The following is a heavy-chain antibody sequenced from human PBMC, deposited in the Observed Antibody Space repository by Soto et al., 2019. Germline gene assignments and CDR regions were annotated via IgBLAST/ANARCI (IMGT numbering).Heavy chain of an antibody. CDR1: GFTFSDYH. V-gene: IGHV3-11*01. Sequence: QVQLVESGGGLVEPGGSLRLSCAASGFTFSDYHMTWIRQAPGKGLEWVAYINPSGAPLYYADSVKGRFTISRDNAKNLLYLQMNSLRGDDTAVYYCARLGQFDYWGQGTLVTVSS. CDR3: ARLGQFDY. J-gene: IGHJ4*02. CDR2: INPSGAPL.